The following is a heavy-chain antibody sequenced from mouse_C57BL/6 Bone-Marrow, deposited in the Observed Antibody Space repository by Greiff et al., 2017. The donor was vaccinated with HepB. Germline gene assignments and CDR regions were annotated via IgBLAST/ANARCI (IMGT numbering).Heavy chain of an antibody. Sequence: QVHVKQSGAELARPGASVKLSCKASGYTFTSYGISWVKQRTGQGLEWIGEIYPRSGNTYYNEKFKGKATLTADKSSSTAYMELRSLTSEDSAVYFCARRESNLDYWGQGTTLTVSS. V-gene: IGHV1-81*01. CDR1: GYTFTSYG. CDR2: IYPRSGNT. D-gene: IGHD2-5*01. CDR3: ARRESNLDY. J-gene: IGHJ2*01.